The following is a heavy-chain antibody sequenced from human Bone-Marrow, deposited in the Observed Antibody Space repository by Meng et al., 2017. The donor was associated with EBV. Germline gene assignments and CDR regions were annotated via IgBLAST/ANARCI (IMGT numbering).Heavy chain of an antibody. CDR3: AHLIAARPFDY. D-gene: IGHD6-6*01. CDR1: GFSLSTRGVG. V-gene: IGHV2-5*02. Sequence: QITSKESRPTPVKPTQTLTLTCTFSGFSLSTRGVGVGWIRQPPGKALEWLAVIYWDDDKRYSPSLKSRLTITKDTSKKQVVLTMTNMDPVDAATYYCAHLIAARPFDYWGQGTLVTVSS. J-gene: IGHJ4*02. CDR2: IYWDDDK.